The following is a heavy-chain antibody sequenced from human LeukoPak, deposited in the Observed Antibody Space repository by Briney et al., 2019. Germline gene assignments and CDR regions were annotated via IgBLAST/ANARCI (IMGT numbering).Heavy chain of an antibody. D-gene: IGHD2-8*01. CDR3: AKPNY. V-gene: IGHV3-53*01. CDR2: IYSDGNT. Sequence: GGSLRLSCAVSGFTVSSIYMSWVRQAPGKGLEWVSFIYSDGNTYYADSVKGRFTLSRDNSKNTLYLQMNSLRAEDTAVYYCAKPNYWGQGTLVTVSS. CDR1: GFTVSSIY. J-gene: IGHJ4*02.